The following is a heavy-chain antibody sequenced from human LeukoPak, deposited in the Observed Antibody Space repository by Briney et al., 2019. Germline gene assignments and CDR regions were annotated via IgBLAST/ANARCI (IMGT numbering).Heavy chain of an antibody. CDR2: ISRSSSSI. J-gene: IGHJ4*02. CDR3: AKVGTGNQYGSGDFDL. D-gene: IGHD3-10*01. V-gene: IGHV3-21*06. Sequence: PGGSLRLSCAASGFIFNTHSMNWVRQAPGKGLEGVSAISRSSSSIKYADSVKGGFTISRDDAKSSVYLEMNSLRADDTAVYYCAKVGTGNQYGSGDFDLWGQGSLVTVSS. CDR1: GFIFNTHS.